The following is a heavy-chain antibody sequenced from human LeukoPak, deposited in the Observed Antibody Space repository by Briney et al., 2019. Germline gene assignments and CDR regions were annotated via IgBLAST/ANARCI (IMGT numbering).Heavy chain of an antibody. CDR2: ISSSSSYT. CDR3: ARDSYYGDYGKRVYFDY. J-gene: IGHJ4*02. D-gene: IGHD4-17*01. V-gene: IGHV3-11*06. CDR1: GFTFSDYY. Sequence: GGSLRLSCAASGFTFSDYYMSWIRQAPGKGLEWVSYISSSSSYTNYADSVKGRFTISRDNAKNSLYLQMNSLRAEDTAVYYRARDSYYGDYGKRVYFDYWGQGTLVTVSS.